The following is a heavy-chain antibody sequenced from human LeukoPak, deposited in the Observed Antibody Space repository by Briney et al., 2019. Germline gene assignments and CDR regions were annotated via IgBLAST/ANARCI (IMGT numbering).Heavy chain of an antibody. D-gene: IGHD2-2*01. CDR3: ASSTSHKRWDAFDI. CDR2: TRNKANSYTT. Sequence: GGSLRLSCAASGFTFSDHYMDWVRQAPGKGLEWVGRTRNKANSYTTEYAASVKGRFTISRDDSKNSLYLQMNSLKTEDTAVYYCASSTSHKRWDAFDIWGQGTMVTVSS. V-gene: IGHV3-72*01. J-gene: IGHJ3*02. CDR1: GFTFSDHY.